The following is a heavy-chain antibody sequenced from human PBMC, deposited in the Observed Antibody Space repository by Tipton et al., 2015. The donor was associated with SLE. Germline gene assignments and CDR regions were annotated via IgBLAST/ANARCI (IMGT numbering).Heavy chain of an antibody. CDR1: GDSVSSNSAA. J-gene: IGHJ3*02. CDR3: ARLGPTGDLGDAFDI. Sequence: LSLTCAISGDSVSSNSAAWNWIRQSPSRGLEWLGGTYYRSKWYNDYAVSVKSRITINPDTSKNQFSLQVNSVTPEDTAVYYCARLGPTGDLGDAFDIWGQGTMVTVSS. V-gene: IGHV6-1*01. D-gene: IGHD7-27*01. CDR2: TYYRSKWYN.